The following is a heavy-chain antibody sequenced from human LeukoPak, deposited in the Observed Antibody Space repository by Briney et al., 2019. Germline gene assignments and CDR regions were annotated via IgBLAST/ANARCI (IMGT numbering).Heavy chain of an antibody. J-gene: IGHJ4*02. D-gene: IGHD3-9*01. Sequence: PSETLSLTCTVSGGSISSSNFYWGCIRQPPGKGLEWIGNIYYDTSTYYNPSLKSRVTMSVDTSKNQFSLKLSSVTAADTAVYYCASRYYDLLTGYGVDYWGQGTLVTVSS. V-gene: IGHV4-39*01. CDR3: ASRYYDLLTGYGVDY. CDR2: IYYDTST. CDR1: GGSISSSNFY.